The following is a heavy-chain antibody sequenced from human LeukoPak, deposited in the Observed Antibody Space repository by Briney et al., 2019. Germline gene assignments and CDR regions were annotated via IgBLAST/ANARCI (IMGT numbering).Heavy chain of an antibody. CDR3: AGGYCSGGSCFPPDY. Sequence: ASVKVSCKASGYTFTSYYMHWVRQAPGQGLEWMGIINPSGGSTSYAQKFQGRVTMTRDTSTSTVYMELSSLRSEDTAVYYCAGGYCSGGSCFPPDYWGQGTLVTVSS. CDR1: GYTFTSYY. D-gene: IGHD2-15*01. CDR2: INPSGGST. V-gene: IGHV1-46*01. J-gene: IGHJ4*02.